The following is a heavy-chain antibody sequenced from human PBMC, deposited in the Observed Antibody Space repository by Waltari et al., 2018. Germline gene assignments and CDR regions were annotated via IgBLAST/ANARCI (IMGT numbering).Heavy chain of an antibody. V-gene: IGHV5-51*03. D-gene: IGHD3-22*01. Sequence: EVQLVQSGAEVKKPGESLKISCKGSGYSFTSYWIGWVRQMPGKGLAWMGIIYPGDSGTRYSPSFQGQVTSSTDKSISTADLQWSSLKASDTAMYYCARRPYYDSSGVLFDYWGQGTLVTVSS. J-gene: IGHJ4*02. CDR3: ARRPYYDSSGVLFDY. CDR1: GYSFTSYW. CDR2: IYPGDSGT.